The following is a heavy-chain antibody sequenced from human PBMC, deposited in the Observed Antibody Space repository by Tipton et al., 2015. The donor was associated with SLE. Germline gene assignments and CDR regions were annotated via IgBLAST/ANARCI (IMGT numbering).Heavy chain of an antibody. CDR2: ISSTSYYI. CDR1: GFIFTDFS. D-gene: IGHD2-8*01. Sequence: SLRLSCAASGFIFTDFSMNWVRQAPGKGLEWLSSISSTSYYIYYADAVKGRFTISRDNAKNTLYLQMNSLRTEDTALYHCVKDHADYNGGLYYWGLGTLVTVSS. CDR3: VKDHADYNGGLYY. J-gene: IGHJ4*02. V-gene: IGHV3-21*04.